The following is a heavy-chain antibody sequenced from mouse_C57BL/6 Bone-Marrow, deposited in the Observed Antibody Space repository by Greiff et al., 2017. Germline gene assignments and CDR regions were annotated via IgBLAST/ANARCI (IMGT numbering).Heavy chain of an antibody. CDR3: ARSPYPYYFDY. Sequence: EVQLQQSGPELVKPGASVKISCKASGYTFTDYYMNWVKQSHGKSLEWIGDINPNNGGTSYNQKFKGKATLTVDKSSSTAYMETRSLTSEDSAVYYCARSPYPYYFDYGGQGTTLTVSS. CDR2: INPNNGGT. CDR1: GYTFTDYY. J-gene: IGHJ2*01. D-gene: IGHD5-1*01. V-gene: IGHV1-26*01.